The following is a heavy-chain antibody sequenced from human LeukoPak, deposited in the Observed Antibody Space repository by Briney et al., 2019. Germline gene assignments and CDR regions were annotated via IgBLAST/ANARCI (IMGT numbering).Heavy chain of an antibody. D-gene: IGHD2-21*02. J-gene: IGHJ6*02. CDR2: IIPIFGTA. Sequence: ASVKVSCKASGGTFSSYAISWVRQAPGQGLEWMGGIIPIFGTANYAQKFQGRVTITADESTSTAYMELSSLGSEDTAVYYCARAYCGGDCRPYYYYGMDVWGQGTTVTVSS. V-gene: IGHV1-69*13. CDR3: ARAYCGGDCRPYYYYGMDV. CDR1: GGTFSSYA.